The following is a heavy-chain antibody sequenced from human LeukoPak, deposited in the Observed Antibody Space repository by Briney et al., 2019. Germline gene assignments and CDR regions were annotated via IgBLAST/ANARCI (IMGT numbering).Heavy chain of an antibody. CDR3: ARGGRGTYLNDY. D-gene: IGHD1-26*01. J-gene: IGHJ4*02. CDR2: IYYTGST. V-gene: IGHV4-59*01. Sequence: SETLSLTCTVSGGSITSNYWSWIRQPPGKGLEWTGYIYYTGSTNYNPSLKSRVTISVDTSKNQFSLKLSSVTAADTAVYYCARGGRGTYLNDYWGQGTLVTVSS. CDR1: GGSITSNY.